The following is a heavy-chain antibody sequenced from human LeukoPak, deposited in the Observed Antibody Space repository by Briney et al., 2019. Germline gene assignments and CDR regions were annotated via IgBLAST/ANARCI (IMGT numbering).Heavy chain of an antibody. CDR2: ISSSSSYI. J-gene: IGHJ4*02. V-gene: IGHV3-21*01. Sequence: GGSLRLSCAASGFTFSSYAMNWVRQAPGKGLEWVSSISSSSSYIYYADSVKGRFTISRDNAKNSLYLQMNSLRAEDTAVYYCARDQDYYDSSGSFGYWGQGTLVTVSS. CDR1: GFTFSSYA. D-gene: IGHD3-22*01. CDR3: ARDQDYYDSSGSFGY.